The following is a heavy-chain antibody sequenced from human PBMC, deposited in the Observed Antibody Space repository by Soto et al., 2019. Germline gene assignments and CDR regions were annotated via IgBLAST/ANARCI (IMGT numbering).Heavy chain of an antibody. D-gene: IGHD3-16*02. Sequence: EVQLVESGGGLVKPGGSLRLSCAASGFTFSSYSMNWVRQAPGKGLEWVSSISSSSSYIYYADSVKGRFTISKDNAKNSLYLQMNSLRAEDTAVYYCARIGGSYDYVWGSYRYAFDYWGQGTLVTVSS. V-gene: IGHV3-21*01. J-gene: IGHJ4*02. CDR2: ISSSSSYI. CDR3: ARIGGSYDYVWGSYRYAFDY. CDR1: GFTFSSYS.